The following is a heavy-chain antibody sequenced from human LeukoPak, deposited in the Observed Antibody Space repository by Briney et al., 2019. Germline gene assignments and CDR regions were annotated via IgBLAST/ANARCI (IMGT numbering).Heavy chain of an antibody. CDR1: GFTFSSYR. Sequence: GGSLRLSCAASGFTFSSYRMNWVRQAPGKGLEWVSSISSSSSYIYYADSVKGRFTISRDNAKNSLYLQMNSLRAEDTAVYYCAKVGPSLVRGLIRGGARYYYNYMDVWGKGTTVTISS. D-gene: IGHD3-10*01. J-gene: IGHJ6*03. CDR3: AKVGPSLVRGLIRGGARYYYNYMDV. V-gene: IGHV3-21*04. CDR2: ISSSSSYI.